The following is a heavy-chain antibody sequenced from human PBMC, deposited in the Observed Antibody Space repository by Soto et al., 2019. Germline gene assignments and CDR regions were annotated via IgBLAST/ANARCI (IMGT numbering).Heavy chain of an antibody. J-gene: IGHJ6*02. CDR2: INSDGSST. Sequence: GGSLRLSCAASGFTFSSYWMHWVRQAPGKGLVWVSRINSDGSSTSYADSVKGRFTISRDNAKNTLYLQMNSLRAEDTAVYYCARAEAYYYDSSGRDYYYYYGMDVWGQGTTVTVSS. CDR1: GFTFSSYW. V-gene: IGHV3-74*01. CDR3: ARAEAYYYDSSGRDYYYYYGMDV. D-gene: IGHD3-22*01.